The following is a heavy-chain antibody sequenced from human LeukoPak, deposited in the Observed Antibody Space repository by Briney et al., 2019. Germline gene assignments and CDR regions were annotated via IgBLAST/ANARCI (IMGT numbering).Heavy chain of an antibody. CDR1: GGSISSGSYY. V-gene: IGHV4-61*02. D-gene: IGHD6-19*01. CDR2: IYTSGST. CDR3: ASTPKGGIAVAGTLDY. J-gene: IGHJ4*02. Sequence: SETLSLTCTVSGGSISSGSYYWSWIRQPAGTGLEWIGRIYTSGSTNYNPSLKSRVTISVDTSKNQFSLKLSSVTAADTAVYYCASTPKGGIAVAGTLDYWGQGTLVTVSS.